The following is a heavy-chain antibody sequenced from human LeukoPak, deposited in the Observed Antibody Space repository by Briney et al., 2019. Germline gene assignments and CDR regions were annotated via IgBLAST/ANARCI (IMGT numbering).Heavy chain of an antibody. Sequence: ASVKVSCKASGYTFTSYGISWVRQAPGQGLEWMGWISAYNGNTNYAQKLQGRVTMTTDTSTSTAYMELRSLTSDDTAVYYCARDPSNSGGWNPYFDYWGQGALVTVSS. V-gene: IGHV1-18*01. D-gene: IGHD6-19*01. CDR2: ISAYNGNT. J-gene: IGHJ4*02. CDR1: GYTFTSYG. CDR3: ARDPSNSGGWNPYFDY.